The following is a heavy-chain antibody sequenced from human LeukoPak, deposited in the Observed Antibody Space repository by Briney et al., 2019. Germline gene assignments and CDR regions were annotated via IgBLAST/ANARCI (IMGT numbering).Heavy chain of an antibody. J-gene: IGHJ5*02. CDR3: ARGTYYDSTAYYWFDP. CDR2: IYTSGST. Sequence: PSETLSLTCTVPGGSISFYYWSWIRQPAGKGLEWIGRIYTSGSTNYNPSLKSRVTISLDKSKNQFSLKLSSVTAADTAVYYCARGTYYDSTAYYWFDPWGQGTLVTVSS. V-gene: IGHV4-4*07. CDR1: GGSISFYY. D-gene: IGHD3-22*01.